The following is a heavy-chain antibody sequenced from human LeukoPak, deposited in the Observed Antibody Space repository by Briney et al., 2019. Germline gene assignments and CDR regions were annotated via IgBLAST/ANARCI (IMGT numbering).Heavy chain of an antibody. CDR3: ARRGVYYDSSGYHYYFDY. Sequence: PSETLSLTCTVSGASINSSGYYWGWIRQPPGKGLEWIGSHYYSGSTYYNPSLKSRVTISVDTSKNHFSLKLNSVTAADTAVYYCARRGVYYDSSGYHYYFDYWGQGTLVTVSS. J-gene: IGHJ4*02. CDR1: GASINSSGYY. V-gene: IGHV4-39*02. CDR2: HYYSGST. D-gene: IGHD3-22*01.